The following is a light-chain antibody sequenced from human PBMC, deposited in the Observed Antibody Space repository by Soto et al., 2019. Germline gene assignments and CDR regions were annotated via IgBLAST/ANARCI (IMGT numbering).Light chain of an antibody. V-gene: IGKV1-5*01. CDR3: QQYHSYPIT. Sequence: DIQMTHSPATLSAYVGDMVTITCRASQSITRWLTWYQQKPGKAPKLLIYETPNLQSGVPSRFSGSGSGTEFALTISGLQPDDFASYYRQQYHSYPITFGQGTRLEIK. CDR2: ETP. CDR1: QSITRW. J-gene: IGKJ5*01.